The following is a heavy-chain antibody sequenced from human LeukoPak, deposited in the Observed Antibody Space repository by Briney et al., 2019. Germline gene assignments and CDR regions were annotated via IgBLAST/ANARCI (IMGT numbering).Heavy chain of an antibody. CDR2: ISSDGSKT. J-gene: IGHJ4*02. D-gene: IGHD3-22*01. Sequence: GGSPRLSCAASGFIFSNYAMHWVRQAPGKGLEWVALISSDGSKTYHADSVKGRFSISRDNSKNTLYLQLNSLRAEDTSVYYCAIMHGYYDGSGFWVQWGQGTLVTVSS. CDR3: AIMHGYYDGSGFWVQ. CDR1: GFIFSNYA. V-gene: IGHV3-30*01.